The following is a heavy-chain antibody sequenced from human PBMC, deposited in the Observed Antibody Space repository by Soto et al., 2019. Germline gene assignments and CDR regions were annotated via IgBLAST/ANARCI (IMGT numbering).Heavy chain of an antibody. Sequence: QVQLVQSGAEVKKPGSSVKVSCKASGGTFSSYAISWVRQAPGQGLEWMGGIIPIFGTANYAQKFQGRVTITADESTSTAYMELSSLRSEDTAVYYCARRGGDSGYGWQQLTPGGFYYYYGMDVWGQGTTVTVSS. CDR2: IIPIFGTA. V-gene: IGHV1-69*01. D-gene: IGHD5-12*01. CDR1: GGTFSSYA. J-gene: IGHJ6*02. CDR3: ARRGGDSGYGWQQLTPGGFYYYYGMDV.